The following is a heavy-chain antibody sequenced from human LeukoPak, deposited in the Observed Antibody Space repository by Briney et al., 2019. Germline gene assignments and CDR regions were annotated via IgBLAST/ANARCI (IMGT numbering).Heavy chain of an antibody. CDR3: ARSTYYYDSSGLPCV. J-gene: IGHJ4*02. D-gene: IGHD3-22*01. Sequence: TPSQTLSLTCTVSGPSISSGSYYWSWLRQPAGKGLQWIVRIYTSGSTNYNPSLKSRVTISVDTSKNQFSLKLSSVTAADTAVYYCARSTYYYDSSGLPCVWGQGTLVTVSS. CDR1: GPSISSGSYY. CDR2: IYTSGST. V-gene: IGHV4-61*02.